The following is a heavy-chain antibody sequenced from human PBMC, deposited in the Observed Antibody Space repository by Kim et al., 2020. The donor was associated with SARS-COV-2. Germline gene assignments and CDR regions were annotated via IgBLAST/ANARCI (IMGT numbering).Heavy chain of an antibody. CDR3: ARDSSGYYSSGFDY. D-gene: IGHD3-22*01. Sequence: NPSLKSRVTISVDTSKNQFSLKLSSVTAADTAVYYCARDSSGYYSSGFDYWGQGTLVTVSS. V-gene: IGHV4-31*02. J-gene: IGHJ4*02.